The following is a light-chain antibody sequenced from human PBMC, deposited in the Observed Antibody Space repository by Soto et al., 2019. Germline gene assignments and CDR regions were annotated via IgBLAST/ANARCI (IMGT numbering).Light chain of an antibody. CDR3: QQYNSWLWT. CDR1: QSVSSN. J-gene: IGKJ1*01. V-gene: IGKV3-15*01. CDR2: GAS. Sequence: EIVMTQSPATLSVSPGERATLSCRASQSVSSNLAWYQQRPGQAPRLLIYGASTRATGIPARFSGSGSGTEFTLAISSLQSEDFAVYHCQQYNSWLWTFGQGTKVEIK.